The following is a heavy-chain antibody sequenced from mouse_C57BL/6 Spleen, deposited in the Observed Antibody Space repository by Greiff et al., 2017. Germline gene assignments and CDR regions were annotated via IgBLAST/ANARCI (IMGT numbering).Heavy chain of an antibody. CDR3: ARGGFHFDV. Sequence: QVQLQQPGAEFVKPGASVTMSCTASGYTFTSYWITWVKQRPGQGLEWIGDIYPGSGSTNYNEKFKSKATLTVDTSSSTAYMQLSSLTSEDSAVYDCARGGFHFDVWGTGTTVTVSS. J-gene: IGHJ1*03. CDR2: IYPGSGST. V-gene: IGHV1-55*01. CDR1: GYTFTSYW.